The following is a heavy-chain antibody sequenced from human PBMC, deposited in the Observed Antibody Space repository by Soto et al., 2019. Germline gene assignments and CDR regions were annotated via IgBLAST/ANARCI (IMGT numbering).Heavy chain of an antibody. V-gene: IGHV3-21*01. J-gene: IGHJ4*02. D-gene: IGHD1-26*01. CDR3: ARDGGSYDFDC. CDR1: GFTFSSYS. Sequence: EVQLVESGGGLVKPGGSLRLSCAASGFTFSSYSMNWVRQAPGKGLEWVSSISTIYYADSVKGRFTISRDNAKNSLYLQRNSLRAEDTAVYYCARDGGSYDFDCWGQGTLVTVSS. CDR2: ISTI.